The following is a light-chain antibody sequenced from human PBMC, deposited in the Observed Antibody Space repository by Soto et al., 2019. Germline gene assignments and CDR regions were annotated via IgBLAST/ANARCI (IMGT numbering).Light chain of an antibody. CDR1: QSISIN. V-gene: IGKV1-39*01. Sequence: DIQMTQSPSSLSAFVGVRVTIACRASQSISINLNWYQQRKGKAPKVMIYDASSLQSGVSSRFSGSGYGTDFNLTISSLQTEDFATYYCQQSYSTLITFGQGTRLEIK. J-gene: IGKJ5*01. CDR3: QQSYSTLIT. CDR2: DAS.